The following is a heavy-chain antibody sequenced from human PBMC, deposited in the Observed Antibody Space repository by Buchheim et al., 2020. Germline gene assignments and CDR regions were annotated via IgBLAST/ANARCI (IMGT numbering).Heavy chain of an antibody. J-gene: IGHJ4*02. Sequence: QVQLVQSGSELKKPGASVKASCKASGYTFTSYAMNWVRQAPGQGLEWMGWINTNTGNPTYAHGFTGRFVFSLDTSVSTAYLQISSLKAEDTDVYCCARELDDYLPYCGGDCSTHDYWGQGTL. CDR2: INTNTGNP. CDR1: GYTFTSYA. CDR3: ARELDDYLPYCGGDCSTHDY. D-gene: IGHD2-21*01. V-gene: IGHV7-4-1*02.